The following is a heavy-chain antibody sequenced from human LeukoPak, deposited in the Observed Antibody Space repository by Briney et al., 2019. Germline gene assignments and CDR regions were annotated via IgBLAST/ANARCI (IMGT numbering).Heavy chain of an antibody. V-gene: IGHV1-69*01. CDR1: GGTFISYA. D-gene: IGHD3-22*01. Sequence: GSSVKVSCKASGGTFISYAISWVRQAPGQGLEWMGGIIPIFGTANYAQKFQGRVTITADESTSTAYMELSSLRSEDTAVYYCARDLGYYYDSSGYSSYYYYYGMDVWGQGTTVTVSS. CDR2: IIPIFGTA. J-gene: IGHJ6*02. CDR3: ARDLGYYYDSSGYSSYYYYYGMDV.